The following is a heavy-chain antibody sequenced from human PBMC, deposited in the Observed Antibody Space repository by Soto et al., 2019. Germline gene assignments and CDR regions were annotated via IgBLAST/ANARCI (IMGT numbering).Heavy chain of an antibody. J-gene: IGHJ6*02. D-gene: IGHD4-4*01. Sequence: LSLTCTVSGGSISSSSYYWGWIRQPPGKGLEWIGSIYYSGSTYYNPSLKSRVTISVDTSKNQFSLKLSSVTAADTAVYYCATNYAYYYYYGMDVWGQGTTVTVSS. CDR2: IYYSGST. V-gene: IGHV4-39*01. CDR3: ATNYAYYYYYGMDV. CDR1: GGSISSSSYY.